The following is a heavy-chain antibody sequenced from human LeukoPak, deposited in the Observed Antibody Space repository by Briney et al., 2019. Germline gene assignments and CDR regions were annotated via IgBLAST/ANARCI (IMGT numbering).Heavy chain of an antibody. CDR2: ISSSSGYI. Sequence: GGALRLSCAASGFTFSNSAMNWVRQAPGKGLEWVSSISSSSGYIYYADSVKGRFTISRDNAKNSLYLQMNSLRAEDTAVYYCAREEGYDFCFDYWGQGTLVTVSS. V-gene: IGHV3-21*01. CDR1: GFTFSNSA. CDR3: AREEGYDFCFDY. J-gene: IGHJ4*02. D-gene: IGHD3-3*01.